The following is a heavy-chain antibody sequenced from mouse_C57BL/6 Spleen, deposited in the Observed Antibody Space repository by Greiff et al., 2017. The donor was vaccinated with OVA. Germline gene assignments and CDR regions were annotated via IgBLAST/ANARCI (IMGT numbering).Heavy chain of an antibody. CDR1: GFTFTDYY. CDR3: ARYYYGSSSYFDY. V-gene: IGHV7-3*01. CDR2: IRNKANGYTT. Sequence: EVPLVESGGGLVQPGGSLSLSCAASGFTFTDYYMSWFRQPPGTALEWLGFIRNKANGYTTEYSAAVKGRFTISRDNSQSILYLQMNALRAEDSATYYCARYYYGSSSYFDYWGKGTTLTVSS. J-gene: IGHJ2*01. D-gene: IGHD1-1*01.